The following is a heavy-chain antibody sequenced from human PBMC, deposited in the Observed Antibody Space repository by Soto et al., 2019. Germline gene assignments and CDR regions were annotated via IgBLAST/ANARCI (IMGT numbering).Heavy chain of an antibody. Sequence: QVQLQESGPGLVKPSQTLSLTCTVSGGSISSGDYYWCWIRQPPGKGLEWIGYIYYSGSTYYNPSLKSRVTISVDTSKNQFSLKLSSVTAADTAVYYCARAMVVTQNWFDPWGQGTLVTVSS. CDR3: ARAMVVTQNWFDP. CDR1: GGSISSGDYY. D-gene: IGHD2-21*02. CDR2: IYYSGST. J-gene: IGHJ5*02. V-gene: IGHV4-30-4*01.